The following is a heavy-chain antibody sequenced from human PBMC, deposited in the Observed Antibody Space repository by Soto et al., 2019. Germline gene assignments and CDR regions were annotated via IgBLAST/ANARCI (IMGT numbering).Heavy chain of an antibody. V-gene: IGHV1-18*01. Sequence: ASVKVSCKASGYTFTSYSISWVRQAPGQGLEWMGWISAYNGNTNYAQKLQGRVTMTTDTSTSTAYMELRSLRSDATAVYYCAGIIFGELLPSHSSKKALVYYSDYWGKGTQLTVSS. J-gene: IGHJ4*02. CDR2: ISAYNGNT. CDR1: GYTFTSYS. D-gene: IGHD3-10*01. CDR3: AGIIFGELLPSHSSKKALVYYSDY.